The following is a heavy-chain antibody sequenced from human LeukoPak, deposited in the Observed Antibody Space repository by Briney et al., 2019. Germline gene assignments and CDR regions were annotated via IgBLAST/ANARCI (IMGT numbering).Heavy chain of an antibody. Sequence: PGGSLRLSCAASGFTFSSYNMNWVRQAPGKGLEWVSYITSSSSTIYYADSVKGRLTISRDNAKNSLYLQMNSLRDEDTAVYYCAREYSSSSGSVSDYWGQGTLVTVSS. V-gene: IGHV3-48*02. CDR2: ITSSSSTI. CDR3: AREYSSSSGSVSDY. J-gene: IGHJ4*02. CDR1: GFTFSSYN. D-gene: IGHD6-6*01.